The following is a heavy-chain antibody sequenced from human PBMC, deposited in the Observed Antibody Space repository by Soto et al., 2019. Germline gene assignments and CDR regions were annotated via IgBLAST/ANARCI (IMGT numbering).Heavy chain of an antibody. V-gene: IGHV3-73*01. D-gene: IGHD4-17*01. J-gene: IGHJ3*02. Sequence: PGGSLSLSCAASGFTFSGSAMHWVRQASGKGLEWVGRIRSKANSYATAYAASVKGRFTISRDDSKNTAYLQMNSLKTEDTAVYYCTSGSVTTVTTSGAFDIWGQGTMVTVSS. CDR1: GFTFSGSA. CDR3: TSGSVTTVTTSGAFDI. CDR2: IRSKANSYAT.